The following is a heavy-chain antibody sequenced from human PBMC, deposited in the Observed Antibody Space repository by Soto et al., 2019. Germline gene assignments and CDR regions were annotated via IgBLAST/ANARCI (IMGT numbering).Heavy chain of an antibody. CDR3: ARDGRFLEWLPSSYGMDV. D-gene: IGHD3-3*01. V-gene: IGHV3-21*04. CDR1: GFTFSNST. J-gene: IGHJ6*02. Sequence: GGSLRLSCAASGFTFSNSTMNWVRQAPGKGLEWVACITSSSSDNTYYADSVKGRFTISRDNAKNTLSLQMDSLRAEDTAVYYCARDGRFLEWLPSSYGMDVWGQGTTVTVSS. CDR2: ITSSSSDNT.